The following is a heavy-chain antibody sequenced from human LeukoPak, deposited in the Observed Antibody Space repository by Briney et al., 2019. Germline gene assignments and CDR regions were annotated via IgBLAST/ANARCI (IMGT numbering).Heavy chain of an antibody. J-gene: IGHJ4*02. CDR2: ISAYNGNT. CDR3: ARDHGWLRLIDY. Sequence: ASVKVSCKGSGYTLTSYGISWVPQAPRQGLEWLGWISAYNGNTNYAQKLQGRVTMTTDTSTSTAYMELRSLRSDDTAVYYCARDHGWLRLIDYWGQGTLVTVSS. D-gene: IGHD5-12*01. CDR1: GYTLTSYG. V-gene: IGHV1-18*01.